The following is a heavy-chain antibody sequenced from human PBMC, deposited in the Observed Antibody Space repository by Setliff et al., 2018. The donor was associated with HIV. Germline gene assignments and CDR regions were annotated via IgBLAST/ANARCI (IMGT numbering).Heavy chain of an antibody. D-gene: IGHD6-19*01. CDR1: GVSFSDYY. J-gene: IGHJ1*01. V-gene: IGHV4-34*01. CDR2: INHSGTT. CDR3: ARHRGVRYNSGWYVTTQRTKEYFQQ. Sequence: SETLSLTCAVYGVSFSDYYWGWIRQPPGKGLEWIGEINHSGTTNYNPSLKSRVTISVDTSKKQFSLKLNSVTAADTAVYYCARHRGVRYNSGWYVTTQRTKEYFQQWGQGTLVTVSS.